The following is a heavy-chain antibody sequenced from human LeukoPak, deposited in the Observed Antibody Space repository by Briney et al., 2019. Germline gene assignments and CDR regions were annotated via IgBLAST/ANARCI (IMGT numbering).Heavy chain of an antibody. V-gene: IGHV4-34*01. D-gene: IGHD2-2*02. CDR1: GGSFSGYY. CDR3: ASRKDIVVVPAAIPLNWFDP. CDR2: INHSGST. J-gene: IGHJ5*02. Sequence: PSEPLSLTCAVYGGSFSGYYWSWIRQPPGKGLEWIGEINHSGSTNYNPSLKSRVTISVDTSKNQFSLKLSSVTAADTAVYYCASRKDIVVVPAAIPLNWFDPWGQGTLVTVSS.